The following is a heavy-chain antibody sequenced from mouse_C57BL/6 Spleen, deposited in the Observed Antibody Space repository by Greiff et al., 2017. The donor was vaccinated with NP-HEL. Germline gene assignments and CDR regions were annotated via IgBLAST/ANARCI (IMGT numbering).Heavy chain of an antibody. CDR2: IWRGGST. D-gene: IGHD2-4*01. CDR1: GFSLTSYG. V-gene: IGHV2-5*01. J-gene: IGHJ4*01. Sequence: VQLKESGPGLVQPSQSLSITCTVSGFSLTSYGVHWVRQSPGKGLEWLGVIWRGGSTDYNAAFMSRLSISKDNSKSQVFFKMNSLQADDPAIYYCTQGFYNDYDDWCNYAMDYWGQAASVTVAS. CDR3: TQGFYNDYDDWCNYAMDY.